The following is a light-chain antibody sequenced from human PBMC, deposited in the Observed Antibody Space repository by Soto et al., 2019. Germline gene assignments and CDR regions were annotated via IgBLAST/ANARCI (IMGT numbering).Light chain of an antibody. Sequence: EIVLTQSPGTLSLSPGEIATLSCRASQSVNSDYLGWFQQKPGQAPRLLIYGASTRATGIPVRFSGSGSGTEFTLTISSLQSEDFAVYYCQQYNDWAFGQGTKVDIK. J-gene: IGKJ1*01. CDR2: GAS. V-gene: IGKV3-15*01. CDR1: QSVNSD. CDR3: QQYNDWA.